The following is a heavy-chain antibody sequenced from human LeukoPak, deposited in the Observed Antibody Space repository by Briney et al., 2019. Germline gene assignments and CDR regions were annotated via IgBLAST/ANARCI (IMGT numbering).Heavy chain of an antibody. CDR3: AREGLYDYVWGSYRLPLDY. CDR1: GFTFSSYS. Sequence: GGSLRLSCAASGFTFSSYSMNWVRQAPGKGLEWVSSISSSSYIYYADSVKGRFAISRDNAKNSLYLQMNSLRAEDTAVYYCAREGLYDYVWGSYRLPLDYWGQGTLVTVSS. V-gene: IGHV3-21*01. D-gene: IGHD3-16*02. CDR2: ISSSSYI. J-gene: IGHJ4*02.